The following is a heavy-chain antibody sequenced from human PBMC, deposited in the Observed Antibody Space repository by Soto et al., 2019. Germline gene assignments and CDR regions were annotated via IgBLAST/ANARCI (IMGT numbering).Heavy chain of an antibody. J-gene: IGHJ4*02. CDR3: AKRRPGGTVVVISATTGDCDD. D-gene: IGHD2-15*01. Sequence: EVQLLESGGGLVHPGGSLRLSCAASGFTFSGYAMNWVRQAPGKGLEWVSGISGSGGRTYYADSVKGRFTISRDNSKNTLYLQLNSPIAEDTAIYYCAKRRPGGTVVVISATTGDCDDWGQGTLVTVNS. CDR2: ISGSGGRT. V-gene: IGHV3-23*01. CDR1: GFTFSGYA.